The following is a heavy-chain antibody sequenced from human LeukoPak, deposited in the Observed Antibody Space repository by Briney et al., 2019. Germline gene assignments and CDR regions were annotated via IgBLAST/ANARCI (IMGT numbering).Heavy chain of an antibody. J-gene: IGHJ4*02. D-gene: IGHD5-18*01. CDR3: ARERGYSYGSPQTYYFDY. Sequence: SETLSLTCTVSGGSISSGGYYWRWIRQHPGKGLEWIGYIYYSGSTYYNPSLKSRVTISVDTAKNQFSLKLSSVTAADTAVYYCARERGYSYGSPQTYYFDYWGQGTLVTVSS. CDR2: IYYSGST. CDR1: GGSISSGGYY. V-gene: IGHV4-31*03.